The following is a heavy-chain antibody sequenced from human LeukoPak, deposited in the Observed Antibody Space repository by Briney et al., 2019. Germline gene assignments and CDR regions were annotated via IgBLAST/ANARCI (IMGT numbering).Heavy chain of an antibody. Sequence: GGSLRLSCAASGFTFDDYAMHWVRQAPGKGLEWVSGISWNSGSIGYADSVKGRFTISRDNAKNSLYLQVNSLRAEDTALYYCAKGQSYYDSSGYTPGVDYWGQGTLVTVSS. V-gene: IGHV3-9*01. CDR2: ISWNSGSI. CDR3: AKGQSYYDSSGYTPGVDY. CDR1: GFTFDDYA. D-gene: IGHD3-22*01. J-gene: IGHJ4*02.